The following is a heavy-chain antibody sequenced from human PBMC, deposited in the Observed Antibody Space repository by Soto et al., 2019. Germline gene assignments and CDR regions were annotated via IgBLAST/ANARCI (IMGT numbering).Heavy chain of an antibody. V-gene: IGHV1-18*01. CDR2: ISAFNGET. Sequence: ASVKVSCQASGFTFSDYGFSWVRQAPGRGLAWMGWISAFNGETNYTQKSEVRCAMTTEAATPKAYMELRSLTVDDTAIYYCDRDQQSLLPVHLNFDYWGQGTVVTVSS. J-gene: IGHJ4*02. CDR1: GFTFSDYG. CDR3: DRDQQSLLPVHLNFDY. D-gene: IGHD6-19*01.